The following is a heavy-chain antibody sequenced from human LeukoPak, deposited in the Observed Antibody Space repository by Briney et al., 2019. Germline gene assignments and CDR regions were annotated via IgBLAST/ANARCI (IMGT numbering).Heavy chain of an antibody. D-gene: IGHD1-26*01. CDR3: ARDLSGSYSVDY. Sequence: GRSLRLSCTASGFTFSAYNIHWVRQAPGKGLEWVAIVLYDGSDSYFADSVKGRFTISRDNSKNTLSLQMDSLRADDTAVYLCARDLSGSYSVDYWGQGTLVTVSS. CDR1: GFTFSAYN. V-gene: IGHV3-30*03. J-gene: IGHJ4*02. CDR2: VLYDGSDS.